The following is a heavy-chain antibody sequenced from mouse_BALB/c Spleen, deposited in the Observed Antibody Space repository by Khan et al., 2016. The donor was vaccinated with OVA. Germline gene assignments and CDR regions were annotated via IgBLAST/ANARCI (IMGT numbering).Heavy chain of an antibody. J-gene: IGHJ1*01. Sequence: QVQLQQSGAELVRPGVSVKLSCKASGYSFTSYWMNWVKQRPGQGLEWIGLIHPSDSDIRLNQKFKDKATLTVDTSSSTAYMQLSSPTSEDSAVYYCARGDTASYCYFDVWGAGTTVTVSS. CDR2: IHPSDSDI. V-gene: IGHV1-59*01. D-gene: IGHD1-2*01. CDR3: ARGDTASYCYFDV. CDR1: GYSFTSYW.